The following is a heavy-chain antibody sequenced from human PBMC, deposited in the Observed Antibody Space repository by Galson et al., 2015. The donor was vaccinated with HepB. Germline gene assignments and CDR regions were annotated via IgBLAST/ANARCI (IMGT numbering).Heavy chain of an antibody. CDR3: ARDFMKGLGGVVPRNGLGAFDI. V-gene: IGHV1-46*01. Sequence: SVKVSCKASGYTFTSYYMHWVRQAPGQGLEWMGIINPSGGSTSYAQKFQGRVTMTRDTSTSTVYMELSSLRSEDTAVYYCARDFMKGLGGVVPRNGLGAFDIWGQGTMVTVSS. CDR2: INPSGGST. D-gene: IGHD1-1*01. CDR1: GYTFTSYY. J-gene: IGHJ3*02.